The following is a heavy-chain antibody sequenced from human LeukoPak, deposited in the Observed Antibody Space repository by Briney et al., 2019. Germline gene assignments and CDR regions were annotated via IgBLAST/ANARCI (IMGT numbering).Heavy chain of an antibody. D-gene: IGHD3-10*01. CDR2: ISYSGST. Sequence: PSETLSLTCIVSGGSISSSTYYWSWLRQPPGKGLEWIGSISYSGSTFYNPSLKSRVAISGDTSKNQFSLKLSSVTAADTAVYYCARGQVSPPYYYGSAKRRAYYFDYWGQGTLVTVSS. CDR1: GGSISSSTYY. CDR3: ARGQVSPPYYYGSAKRRAYYFDY. J-gene: IGHJ4*02. V-gene: IGHV4-39*01.